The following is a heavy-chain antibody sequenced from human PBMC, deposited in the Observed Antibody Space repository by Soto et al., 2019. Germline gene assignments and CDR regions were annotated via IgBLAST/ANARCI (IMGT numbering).Heavy chain of an antibody. J-gene: IGHJ3*02. V-gene: IGHV3-13*01. CDR2: IGTAGDT. D-gene: IGHD6-19*01. Sequence: EVQLVESGGGLVQPGGSLRLSCAASGFTFSSYDMHWVRQATGKGLEWVSAIGTAGDTYHPGSVKGRFTISRENAKNSLYLQMNSLRAGDTAVYYCARDIEGWSDAFDIWGQGTMVTVSS. CDR1: GFTFSSYD. CDR3: ARDIEGWSDAFDI.